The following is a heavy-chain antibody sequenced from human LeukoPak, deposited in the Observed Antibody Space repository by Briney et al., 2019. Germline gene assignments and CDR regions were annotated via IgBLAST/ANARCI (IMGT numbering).Heavy chain of an antibody. CDR2: ISAYNGNT. CDR1: GYTFTSYG. D-gene: IGHD3-10*01. J-gene: IGHJ4*02. Sequence: GASATLSCKASGYTFTSYGISWVRQAPGQGLEWMGRISAYNGNTNYAQKLQGRVTMTTDTSTSTAYMELRSLRSDDTAVYYCARDNMVRGVTVYWGQGTLVTVSS. V-gene: IGHV1-18*01. CDR3: ARDNMVRGVTVY.